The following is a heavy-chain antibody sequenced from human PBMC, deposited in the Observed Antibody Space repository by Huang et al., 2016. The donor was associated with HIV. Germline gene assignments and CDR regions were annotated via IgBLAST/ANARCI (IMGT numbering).Heavy chain of an antibody. J-gene: IGHJ4*02. CDR1: GGSFSGYY. D-gene: IGHD3-16*01. Sequence: QVQLSQWGAGLLKPSETLSLTCAVYGGSFSGYYWTWVRQTPGKGLEWIGEISHVGTYNYHPSLGSRLSMSIDTSKSQFSLKLTSMTVADTAVYFCARGRGDSRALDFWGQGTLVTVSS. CDR2: ISHVGTY. V-gene: IGHV4-34*01. CDR3: ARGRGDSRALDF.